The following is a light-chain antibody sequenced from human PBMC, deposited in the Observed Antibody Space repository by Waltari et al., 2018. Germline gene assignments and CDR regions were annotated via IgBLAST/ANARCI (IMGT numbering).Light chain of an antibody. Sequence: QSALTQPASVSGSPGQSITISCTGTSSDVGGYSYVSWYQQRPGKAPKLMIYEVTNRPSGVSRRFSGSKSGNTASLTIAGLQAEDEADYYCSSYASSGTPYVFGTGTTVTVL. CDR1: SSDVGGYSY. CDR3: SSYASSGTPYV. V-gene: IGLV2-14*01. J-gene: IGLJ1*01. CDR2: EVT.